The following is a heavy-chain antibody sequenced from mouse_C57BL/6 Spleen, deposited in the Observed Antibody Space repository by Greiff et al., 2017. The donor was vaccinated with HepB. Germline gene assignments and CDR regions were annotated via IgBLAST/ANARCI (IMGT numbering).Heavy chain of an antibody. D-gene: IGHD1-1*01. CDR1: GYTFTSYT. V-gene: IGHV1-4*01. CDR3: ARKVITTVGPSMDY. CDR2: INPSSGYT. Sequence: QVQLQQSGAELARPGASVKMSCKASGYTFTSYTMHWVKQRPGQGLEWIGYINPSSGYTKYNQKFKDKATLTAAKSSSTAYMQLSRLTSEDSAVYYCARKVITTVGPSMDYWGQGTSVTVSS. J-gene: IGHJ4*01.